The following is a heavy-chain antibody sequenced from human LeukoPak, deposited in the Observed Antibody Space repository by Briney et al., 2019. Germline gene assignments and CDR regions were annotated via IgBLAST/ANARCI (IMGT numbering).Heavy chain of an antibody. V-gene: IGHV3-73*01. J-gene: IGHJ4*02. CDR2: IRRSSNSYAT. D-gene: IGHD3-10*01. CDR3: TTTIYGSGKAGY. Sequence: GGSLRLSCAASGFTFSDSAIHWVRQASGKGLEWVGRIRRSSNSYATEYAASLNGRFTISRDGSKNTAYLQMNSLKTEDTAVYYCTTTIYGSGKAGYWGQGTLVTVSS. CDR1: GFTFSDSA.